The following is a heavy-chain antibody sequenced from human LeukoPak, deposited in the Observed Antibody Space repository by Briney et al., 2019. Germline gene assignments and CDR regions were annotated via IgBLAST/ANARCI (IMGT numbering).Heavy chain of an antibody. CDR1: GGTFSSYA. V-gene: IGHV1-69*04. CDR2: IIPILGIA. CDR3: AREGQTQKFDY. Sequence: SVKVSCKASGGTFSSYAISWVRQAPGQGLEWMGRIIPILGIANYAQKFQGRVTMTRDTSISTAYMELSRLRSDDTAVYYCAREGQTQKFDYWGQGTLVTVSS. J-gene: IGHJ4*02.